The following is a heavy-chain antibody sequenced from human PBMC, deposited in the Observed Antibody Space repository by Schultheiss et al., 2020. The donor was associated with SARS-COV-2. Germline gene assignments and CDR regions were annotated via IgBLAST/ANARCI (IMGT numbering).Heavy chain of an antibody. CDR3: ARDWDYGASL. J-gene: IGHJ4*02. CDR2: IFYSGST. Sequence: SETLSLTCAVYGGSFSGYYWSWIRQHPGKGLEWIGNIFYSGSTYYNPSLKSRVTISVDTSKNQFSLKLSSVTAADTAVYFCARDWDYGASLWGQGILVTVSS. D-gene: IGHD4-17*01. V-gene: IGHV4-31*11. CDR1: GGSFSGYY.